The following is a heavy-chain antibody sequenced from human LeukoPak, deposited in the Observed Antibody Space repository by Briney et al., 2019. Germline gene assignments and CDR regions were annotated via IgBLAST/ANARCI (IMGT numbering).Heavy chain of an antibody. CDR2: IRDSGAST. J-gene: IGHJ4*02. CDR3: AKDICCSTGCHEFVH. CDR1: GFTFNTYA. Sequence: GGSLRLSCAASGFTFNTYAMSWVRQAPGKGLEWVSAIRDSGASTFCADSVKGRHPIHRHNAKHSVSLKMNSLRAEDTALYYCAKDICCSTGCHEFVHWGQGALLTVCS. D-gene: IGHD2-2*01. V-gene: IGHV3-23*01.